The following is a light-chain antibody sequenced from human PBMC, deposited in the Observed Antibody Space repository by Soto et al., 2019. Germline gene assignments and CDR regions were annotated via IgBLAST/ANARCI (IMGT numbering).Light chain of an antibody. CDR2: DIS. Sequence: EIVMTQSPGTLSVSPGERVTLSCRASQGVTTNLAWYQQKPGQTPRLLIYDISARASGIPGRFSGSGSGTDFTLTISSLQSEDSAVYYCQQYLDWPLTFGGGTKVEI. J-gene: IGKJ4*01. CDR3: QQYLDWPLT. CDR1: QGVTTN. V-gene: IGKV3-15*01.